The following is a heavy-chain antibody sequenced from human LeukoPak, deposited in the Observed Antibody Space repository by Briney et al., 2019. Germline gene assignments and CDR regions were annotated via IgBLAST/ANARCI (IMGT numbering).Heavy chain of an antibody. CDR3: ATSQEVILGYGSGSYPTGDY. CDR1: GFTFSDYY. D-gene: IGHD3-10*01. CDR2: ISISSSTI. V-gene: IGHV3-11*04. Sequence: PGGSLRLSCAASGFTFSDYYMSGVGKAPGKGGEGGAYISISSSTIYYSDSVKCPSTISTSIPKHSLYLQINSLRAEDLALYYCATSQEVILGYGSGSYPTGDYWGQGTLVTVSS. J-gene: IGHJ4*02.